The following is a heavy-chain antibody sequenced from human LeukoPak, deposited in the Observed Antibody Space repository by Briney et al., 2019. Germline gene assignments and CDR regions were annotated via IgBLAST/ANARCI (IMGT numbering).Heavy chain of an antibody. D-gene: IGHD3-10*01. CDR2: IYTSGST. CDR3: ARRRVRGAPPDY. Sequence: SETLSLTCTVSGGSISSYYWSWIRQPAGKGLEWLGRIYTSGSTNYNPSLKSRVTMSVDTSKNQFSLKLSSVTAADTAVYYCARRRVRGAPPDYWGQGTLVTVSS. CDR1: GGSISSYY. V-gene: IGHV4-4*07. J-gene: IGHJ4*02.